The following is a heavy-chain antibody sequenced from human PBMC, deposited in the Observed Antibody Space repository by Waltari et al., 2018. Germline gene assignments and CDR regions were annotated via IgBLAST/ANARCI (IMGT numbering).Heavy chain of an antibody. CDR2: INPNSGGT. Sequence: QVQLVQSGAEVKKPGASVKVSCKASGYTFTGYYMHWGRQAPGQGLEWMGRINPNSGGTNYAQKFQGRGTMTRDTSISTAYMELSRLRSDDTAVYYCARDPPKQRKSGFDYWGQGTLVTVSS. D-gene: IGHD6-25*01. CDR3: ARDPPKQRKSGFDY. V-gene: IGHV1-2*06. J-gene: IGHJ4*02. CDR1: GYTFTGYY.